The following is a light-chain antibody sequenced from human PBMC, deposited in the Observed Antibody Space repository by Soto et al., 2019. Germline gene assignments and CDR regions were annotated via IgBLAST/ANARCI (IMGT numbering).Light chain of an antibody. J-gene: IGKJ3*01. CDR3: QQYNSVLFT. CDR2: DAS. V-gene: IGKV1-5*01. CDR1: QSISNW. Sequence: DIQMTQSPFTLSASVGDRVTITCRASQSISNWLAWYQQKPGKAPKLLIYDASSLESGVQSRFSGSGSGTEFTLTISSLQPDDFATYYCQQYNSVLFTFGPGSKVEIK.